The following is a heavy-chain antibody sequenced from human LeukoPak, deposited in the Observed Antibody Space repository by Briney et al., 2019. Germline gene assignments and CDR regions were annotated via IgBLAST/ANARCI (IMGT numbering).Heavy chain of an antibody. CDR3: ARSVGPPSPIAFDI. CDR1: GGSISSGGYY. D-gene: IGHD1-26*01. V-gene: IGHV4-31*03. Sequence: MPSETLSLTCTVSGGSISSGGYYWSWIRQHPGKGLEWIGYIYYSGSTYYNPSLKSRVTISVDTSKNQFSLRLSSVTAADTAVYYCARSVGPPSPIAFDIWGQGTMVTVSS. CDR2: IYYSGST. J-gene: IGHJ3*02.